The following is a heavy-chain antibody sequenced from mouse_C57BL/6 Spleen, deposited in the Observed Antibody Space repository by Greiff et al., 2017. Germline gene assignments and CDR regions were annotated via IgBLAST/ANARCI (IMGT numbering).Heavy chain of an antibody. CDR3: ARTVVAGNWYFDV. V-gene: IGHV3-6*01. Sequence: ESGPGLVKPSQSLSLTCSVTGYSITSGYYWNWIRQFPGNKLEWMGYISYDGSNNYNPSLKNRISITRDTSKNQFFLKLNSVTTEDTATYYCARTVVAGNWYFDVWGTGTTVTVSS. CDR2: ISYDGSN. CDR1: GYSITSGYY. J-gene: IGHJ1*03. D-gene: IGHD1-1*01.